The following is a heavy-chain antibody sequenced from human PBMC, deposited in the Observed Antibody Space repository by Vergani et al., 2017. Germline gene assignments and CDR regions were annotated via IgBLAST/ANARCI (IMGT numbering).Heavy chain of an antibody. J-gene: IGHJ5*02. CDR3: AGRYCSSTSCYALGFDP. D-gene: IGHD2-2*01. CDR1: GFTFDDYA. CDR2: FSWNSGSI. V-gene: IGHV3-9*01. Sequence: EVQLVESGGGLVQPGRSLRLSCAASGFTFDDYAMHWVRQAPGKGLEWVSGFSWNSGSIGYADSVKGRFTISRDNAKNSLYLQMNSLRAEDTALYYCAGRYCSSTSCYALGFDPWGQGTLVTVSS.